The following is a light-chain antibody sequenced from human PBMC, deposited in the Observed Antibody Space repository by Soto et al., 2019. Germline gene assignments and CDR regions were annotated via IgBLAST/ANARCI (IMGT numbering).Light chain of an antibody. CDR2: LNSDGSH. Sequence: QTVVTQSPSASASLGASVKLTCTLSSGHSSFAIAWHQQHPEKGPRYLMKLNSDGSHSKGDGIPDRFSGSSSGAERYLTISSLQSEDEADYYCQTWGTAIVFGGGTKLTVL. CDR1: SGHSSFA. CDR3: QTWGTAIV. V-gene: IGLV4-69*01. J-gene: IGLJ2*01.